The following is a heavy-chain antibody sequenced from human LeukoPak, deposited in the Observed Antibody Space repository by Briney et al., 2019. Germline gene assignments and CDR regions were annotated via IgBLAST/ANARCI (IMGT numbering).Heavy chain of an antibody. CDR3: ARDGLRLGELSPTPDY. V-gene: IGHV1-18*01. J-gene: IGHJ4*02. CDR2: ISAYNGNT. CDR1: GYTFTSNG. D-gene: IGHD3-16*02. Sequence: ASVKVSCKASGYTFTSNGISWVRQAPGQGLEWIGWISAYNGNTNYAQKLQGRVTMTTDTSTSTAYMELRSLRSDDTAVYYCARDGLRLGELSPTPDYWGQGTLVTVSS.